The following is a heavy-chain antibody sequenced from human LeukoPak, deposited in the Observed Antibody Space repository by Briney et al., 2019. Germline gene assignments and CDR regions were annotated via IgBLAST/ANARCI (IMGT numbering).Heavy chain of an antibody. CDR1: GYTFTSYG. V-gene: IGHV1-18*01. D-gene: IGHD6-13*01. CDR3: AASRISSSRYGFFDY. CDR2: ISAYNGNT. Sequence: ASVKVSCKASGYTFTSYGISWVRQAPGQGLKWMGWISAYNGNTNYAQKLQGGVTMTTDTSTSTAYMELRSLRSDDTAVYYCAASRISSSRYGFFDYWGQGTLVTVSS. J-gene: IGHJ4*02.